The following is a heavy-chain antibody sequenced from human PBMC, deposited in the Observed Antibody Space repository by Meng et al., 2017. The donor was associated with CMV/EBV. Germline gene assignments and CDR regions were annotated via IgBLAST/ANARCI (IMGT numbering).Heavy chain of an antibody. Sequence: QVQRQESGPGLVKPSQTLSLTCTVSGGPISSGSYYWSWIRQPAGKGLEWIGRIYTSGSTNYNPSLKSRVTISVDTSKNQFSLKLSSVTAADTAVYYCASVQGLGVSWGQGTLVTVSS. CDR2: IYTSGST. J-gene: IGHJ4*02. CDR1: GGPISSGSYY. V-gene: IGHV4-61*02. D-gene: IGHD3-10*01. CDR3: ASVQGLGVS.